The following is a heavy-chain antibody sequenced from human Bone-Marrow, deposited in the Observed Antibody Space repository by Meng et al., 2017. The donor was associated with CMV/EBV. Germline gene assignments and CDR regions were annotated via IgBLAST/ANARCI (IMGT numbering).Heavy chain of an antibody. CDR2: IIPILGIA. Sequence: TFSSYTISWVRQAPGQGLEWMGRIIPILGIANYAQRFQGRVTITADKSTSTAYMELSSLRSEDTAVYYCARGEHCSSTSCYWGARFDPWGQGTLVTVSS. D-gene: IGHD2-2*01. J-gene: IGHJ5*02. V-gene: IGHV1-69*02. CDR1: TFSSYT. CDR3: ARGEHCSSTSCYWGARFDP.